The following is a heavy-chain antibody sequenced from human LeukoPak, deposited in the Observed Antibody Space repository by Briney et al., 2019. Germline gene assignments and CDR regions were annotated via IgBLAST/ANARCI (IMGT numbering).Heavy chain of an antibody. D-gene: IGHD2-2*01. V-gene: IGHV4-38-2*02. Sequence: SETLSLTCTVSGYSISSGYYWGWIRQPPGKGLEWIGNIFHSGSTYYNPSLKSRATISVDTSKNQFSLKVTSVTAADTAVYYCARDNLDCSSTSCYLNWFDPWGQGTLVTVSS. CDR1: GYSISSGYY. J-gene: IGHJ5*02. CDR3: ARDNLDCSSTSCYLNWFDP. CDR2: IFHSGST.